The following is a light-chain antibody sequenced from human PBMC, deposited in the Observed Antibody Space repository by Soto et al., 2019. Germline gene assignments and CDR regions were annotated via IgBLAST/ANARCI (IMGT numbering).Light chain of an antibody. CDR3: SSYTSSDTPYV. Sequence: QSALTQPASVSGSPGQSITISWTGTSSDVGDYKYVSWYQQHPDKAPKLIIFVNSNRPSGISNRFSASKSGNTASLTISGLQAEDEADYYCSSYTSSDTPYVFGTGTKLTVL. CDR1: SSDVGDYKY. J-gene: IGLJ1*01. V-gene: IGLV2-14*01. CDR2: VNS.